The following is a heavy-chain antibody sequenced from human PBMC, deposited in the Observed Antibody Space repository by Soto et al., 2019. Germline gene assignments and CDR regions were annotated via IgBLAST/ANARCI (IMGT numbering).Heavy chain of an antibody. Sequence: HPGGSLRLSCAASGFTVSSNYMSWVRQAPGKGLEWVSVIYSGGSTYYADSVKGRFTISRDNSKNTLYLQMNSLRAEDTAVYYCAKGAGGWSRGAFDIWGQGTMVTVSS. J-gene: IGHJ3*02. CDR3: AKGAGGWSRGAFDI. V-gene: IGHV3-53*01. CDR2: IYSGGST. CDR1: GFTVSSNY. D-gene: IGHD2-15*01.